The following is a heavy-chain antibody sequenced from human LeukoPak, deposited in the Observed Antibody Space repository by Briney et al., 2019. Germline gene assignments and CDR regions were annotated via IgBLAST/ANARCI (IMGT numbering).Heavy chain of an antibody. J-gene: IGHJ1*01. V-gene: IGHV1-69*04. Sequence: SVKVSCKACGGTFSSYAISWGRQAPGQGLEWMGMIIPILGIAKLQQILQGRVKITAEKSTRPAYMELGSLRSEDPAEYYWSRSNSGYRFLDHWGQGPLLSVPS. CDR1: GGTFSSYA. CDR3: SRSNSGYRFLDH. D-gene: IGHD5-12*01. CDR2: IIPILGIA.